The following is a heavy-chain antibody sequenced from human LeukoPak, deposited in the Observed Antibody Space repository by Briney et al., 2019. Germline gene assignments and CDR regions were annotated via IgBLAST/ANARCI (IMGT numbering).Heavy chain of an antibody. CDR1: GGSISSYY. D-gene: IGHD3-10*01. CDR3: ARVGSDYWYFDL. Sequence: SETLSLTCTVSGGSISSYYWSWIRQPVGKGLEWFGRLYTNGTVNYNPSLRSRVTMSRDTSRNQFSLKLTSVTAADTAVYYCARVGSDYWYFDLWGRGTLVTVSS. CDR2: LYTNGTV. J-gene: IGHJ2*01. V-gene: IGHV4-4*07.